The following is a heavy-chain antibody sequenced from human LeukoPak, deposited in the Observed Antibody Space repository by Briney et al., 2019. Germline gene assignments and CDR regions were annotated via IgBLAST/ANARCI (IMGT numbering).Heavy chain of an antibody. CDR3: ASLLRPLSLYYYGMDV. D-gene: IGHD3-3*01. Sequence: SETLSLTCAVYGGSLSGHYWGWIRQPPGKGLEWIGEINHSGSTNYNPSLKSRVTISVDTSKNQFSLQLSSVSAADTAVYYCASLLRPLSLYYYGMDVWGPGTTVTVSS. V-gene: IGHV4-34*01. J-gene: IGHJ6*02. CDR1: GGSLSGHY. CDR2: INHSGST.